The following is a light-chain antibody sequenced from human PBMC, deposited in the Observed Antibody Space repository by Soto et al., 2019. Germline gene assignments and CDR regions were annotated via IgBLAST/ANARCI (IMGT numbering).Light chain of an antibody. V-gene: IGLV2-14*01. J-gene: IGLJ1*01. Sequence: QSALTKPASGSGAPGQSIPISCTGTSSDVGGYNYVSWYQQHPGKAPKLMIYDVSNRPSGVSNRFSGSKSGNTASLTISGLQAEDEADYYYSSYPSSSALYVFGTGTKVTVL. CDR1: SSDVGGYNY. CDR3: SSYPSSSALYV. CDR2: DVS.